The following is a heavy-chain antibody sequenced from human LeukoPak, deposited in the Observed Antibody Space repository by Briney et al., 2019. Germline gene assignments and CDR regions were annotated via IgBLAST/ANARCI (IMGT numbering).Heavy chain of an antibody. Sequence: GGSLRLSCAASGFTFSSYSMNWVRQAPGKGLEWVSYISSTSSTIYYADSVKGRFTISRDNANNSLYLQMNSLRAEDTAVYYCAKRSDYGGNGNYFDYWGQGALVTVSS. CDR1: GFTFSSYS. CDR2: ISSTSSTI. V-gene: IGHV3-48*01. J-gene: IGHJ4*02. D-gene: IGHD4-23*01. CDR3: AKRSDYGGNGNYFDY.